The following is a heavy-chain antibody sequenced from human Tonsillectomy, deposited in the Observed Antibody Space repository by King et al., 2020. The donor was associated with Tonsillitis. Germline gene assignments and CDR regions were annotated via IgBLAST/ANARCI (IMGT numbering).Heavy chain of an antibody. Sequence: QLQESGPGLVKPSETLSLTCTVSGGSISSYYWSWIRQPPGKGLEWIGYIYYSGSTNYNPSLKSRVTISVDTSKNQFSLKLSSVTAADTAVYYCARGIYDYVWGSYRRYYFDYWGQGTLVTVSS. CDR3: ARGIYDYVWGSYRRYYFDY. J-gene: IGHJ4*02. D-gene: IGHD3-16*02. CDR2: IYYSGST. V-gene: IGHV4-59*01. CDR1: GGSISSYY.